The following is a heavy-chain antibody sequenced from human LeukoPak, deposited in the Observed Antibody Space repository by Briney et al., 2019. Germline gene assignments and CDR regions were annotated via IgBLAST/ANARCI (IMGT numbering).Heavy chain of an antibody. V-gene: IGHV1-46*01. Sequence: ASVKVSCTATGYTFTSHYMHWVRQAPGQGLEWMGIINPSGGSTSYAQKFQGRVTMTRDTSTSTVYMELSSLRSEDTAAYYCAREPVVVPVAFKVDGMDVWGQGTTVTVSS. D-gene: IGHD2-2*01. CDR3: AREPVVVPVAFKVDGMDV. CDR2: INPSGGST. J-gene: IGHJ6*02. CDR1: GYTFTSHY.